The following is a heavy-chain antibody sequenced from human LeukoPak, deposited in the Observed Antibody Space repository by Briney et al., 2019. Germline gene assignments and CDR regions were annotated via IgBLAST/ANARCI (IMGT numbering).Heavy chain of an antibody. Sequence: ASVKVSSKTSGYPFTNYDINWVRQAPGQGLEWMGWISAYNGNTNYTQKLQGRVTITTDTSTSTAYMELRSLRSDDTAVYYCARVLRYFDWSHSGFDYWGQGTLVTVSS. J-gene: IGHJ4*02. V-gene: IGHV1-18*01. CDR2: ISAYNGNT. D-gene: IGHD3-9*01. CDR3: ARVLRYFDWSHSGFDY. CDR1: GYPFTNYD.